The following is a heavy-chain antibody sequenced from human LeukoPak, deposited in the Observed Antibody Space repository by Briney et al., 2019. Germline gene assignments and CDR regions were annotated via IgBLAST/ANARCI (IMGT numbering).Heavy chain of an antibody. CDR3: AKGAQNYDILTGYYLPNFDY. J-gene: IGHJ4*02. CDR1: GGSISSGGYY. CDR2: IYYSGST. V-gene: IGHV4-31*03. Sequence: PSQTLSLTCTVSGGSISSGGYYWSWIRQHPGKGLEWIGYIYYSGSTYYNPSLKSRVTISVDTSKNQFSLKLSSVTAADTAVYYCAKGAQNYDILTGYYLPNFDYWGQGTLVTVSS. D-gene: IGHD3-9*01.